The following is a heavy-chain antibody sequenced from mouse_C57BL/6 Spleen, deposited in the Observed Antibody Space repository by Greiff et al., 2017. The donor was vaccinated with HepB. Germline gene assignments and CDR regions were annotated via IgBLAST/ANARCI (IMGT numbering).Heavy chain of an antibody. Sequence: VKLQESGAELVRPGASVTLSCKASGYTFTDYEMHWVKQTPVHGLEWIGAIDPETGGTAYNQKFKGKAILTADKSSSTAYMELRSLTSEDSAVYYCTRDGSSRFAYWGQGTLVTVSA. D-gene: IGHD1-1*01. CDR1: GYTFTDYE. V-gene: IGHV1-15*01. CDR3: TRDGSSRFAY. CDR2: IDPETGGT. J-gene: IGHJ3*01.